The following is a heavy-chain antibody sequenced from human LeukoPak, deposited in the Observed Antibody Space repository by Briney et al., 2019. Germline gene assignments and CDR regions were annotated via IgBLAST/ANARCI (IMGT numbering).Heavy chain of an antibody. CDR3: ARDYDY. Sequence: GGSLRLSCAASGFTFSSYATHWVRQAPGKGLEWVAVISYDGSNKYYADSVKGRFTISRDNSKNTLHLQMNSLRAEDTAVYYCARDYDYWGQGTLVTVSS. CDR1: GFTFSSYA. J-gene: IGHJ4*02. CDR2: ISYDGSNK. V-gene: IGHV3-30-3*01.